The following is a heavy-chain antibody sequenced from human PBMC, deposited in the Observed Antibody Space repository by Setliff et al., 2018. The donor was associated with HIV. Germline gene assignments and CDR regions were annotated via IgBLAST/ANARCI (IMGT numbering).Heavy chain of an antibody. J-gene: IGHJ4*02. CDR2: IYYSGST. CDR1: GASISSGDYY. CDR3: ARARKDILTGYKYGTFDY. Sequence: PSETLSLTCTVSGASISSGDYYWSWIRQPPGKGLEWIGYIYYSGSTYYKPSLKSRVTISIDTSKGQFSLKLSSVTATDTAVYYCARARKDILTGYKYGTFDYWGQGTLVTVSS. D-gene: IGHD3-9*01. V-gene: IGHV4-30-4*08.